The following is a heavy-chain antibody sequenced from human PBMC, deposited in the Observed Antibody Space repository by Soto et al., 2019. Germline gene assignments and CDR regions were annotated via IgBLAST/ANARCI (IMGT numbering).Heavy chain of an antibody. V-gene: IGHV3-64D*06. Sequence: GGSLRLSCSASGFTFSSYAMHWVRQAPGKGLEYVSAISSNGGSTYYADSVKGRFTISRDNSKNTLYLQMSSLRAEDTAVYYCVKDGYCSSKRCRRVWFDPWGQGTLVTVSS. D-gene: IGHD2-2*03. J-gene: IGHJ5*02. CDR1: GFTFSSYA. CDR3: VKDGYCSSKRCRRVWFDP. CDR2: ISSNGGST.